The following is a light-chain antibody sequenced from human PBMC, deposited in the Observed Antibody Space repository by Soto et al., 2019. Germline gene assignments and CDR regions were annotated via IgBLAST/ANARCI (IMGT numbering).Light chain of an antibody. Sequence: EMILTQSPATLSLSPGERATLSCKTSQGISKYIAWYQQKPGQPPRLLIYDASIRATGIPARFSGNGSRTGFTLTVTSLEPEDFAVYYCQQRSYWRFGGGTRGQIK. V-gene: IGKV3-11*01. J-gene: IGKJ4*01. CDR3: QQRSYWR. CDR2: DAS. CDR1: QGISKY.